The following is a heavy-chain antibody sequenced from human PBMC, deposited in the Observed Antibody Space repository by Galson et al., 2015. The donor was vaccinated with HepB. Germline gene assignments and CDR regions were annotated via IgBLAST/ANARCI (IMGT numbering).Heavy chain of an antibody. CDR1: GYTFTSYY. D-gene: IGHD1-1*01. Sequence: SVKVSCKASGYTFTSYYMHWVRQAPGQGLEWMGIINPSGGSTSYAQKFQGRVTMTRDTSTSTVYMELSSLRSEDTAVYYCASPSLRGLWRNDALDYWGQGTLVTVSS. CDR2: INPSGGST. J-gene: IGHJ4*02. V-gene: IGHV1-46*03. CDR3: ASPSLRGLWRNDALDY.